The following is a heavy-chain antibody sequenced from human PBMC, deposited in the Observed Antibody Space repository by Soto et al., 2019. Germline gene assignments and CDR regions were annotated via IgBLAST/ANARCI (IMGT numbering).Heavy chain of an antibody. Sequence: GESLKISCKGSGYSFTNYRISWVRQMPGKGLEWMGRIDPTDSSTNYSPSFQGQVSISADKSISTAYLQWSSLKASDSAMYYCARHFDSTWPYYFYGMDVWGQGTTVTVSS. CDR1: GYSFTNYR. V-gene: IGHV5-10-1*01. J-gene: IGHJ6*02. CDR3: ARHFDSTWPYYFYGMDV. CDR2: IDPTDSST. D-gene: IGHD6-13*01.